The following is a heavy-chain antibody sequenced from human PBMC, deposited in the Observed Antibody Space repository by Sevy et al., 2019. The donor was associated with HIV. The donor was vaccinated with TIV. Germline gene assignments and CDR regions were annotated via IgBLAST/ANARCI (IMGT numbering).Heavy chain of an antibody. Sequence: GGSLRLSCVASGFTFNDHYMDWVRQAPGKGLEWVGRSRNKANGYTTEYAASVKGRFTVSRDDSKNSVYLQMSSLKTEDTAVYYCARSDSSGYSSLDYWGQRTLVTVSS. CDR3: ARSDSSGYSSLDY. V-gene: IGHV3-72*01. D-gene: IGHD3-22*01. J-gene: IGHJ4*02. CDR1: GFTFNDHY. CDR2: SRNKANGYTT.